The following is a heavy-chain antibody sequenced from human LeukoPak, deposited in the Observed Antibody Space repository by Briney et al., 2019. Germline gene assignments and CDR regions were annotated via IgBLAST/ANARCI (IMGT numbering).Heavy chain of an antibody. CDR1: GGTFSSYT. Sequence: GASVKVSCKASGGTFSSYTISWVRQAPGQGLEWMGRIIPILGTANYAQKFQGRVTITTDESTSTAYMELSSLRSEDTAVYYCATLLGDYDILTGYYPMGIDYWGQGTLVTVSS. V-gene: IGHV1-69*16. CDR3: ATLLGDYDILTGYYPMGIDY. J-gene: IGHJ4*02. D-gene: IGHD3-9*01. CDR2: IIPILGTA.